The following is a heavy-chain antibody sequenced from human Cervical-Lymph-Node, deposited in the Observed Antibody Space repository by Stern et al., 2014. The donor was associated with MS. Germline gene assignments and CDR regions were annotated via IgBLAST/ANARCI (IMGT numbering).Heavy chain of an antibody. CDR1: GGSIRTFS. Sequence: QLQLQESGPGLVKPSETLSLTCTASGGSIRTFSWSWIRQPPGRGLEWIGCVYYNGSTTHNPSSKSRVTMSVDTSKSQLSLRLHSVTAADTAVYYCARHSVGVKDFDSWGQGTLVTVSS. D-gene: IGHD4-23*01. V-gene: IGHV4-59*01. CDR3: ARHSVGVKDFDS. CDR2: VYYNGST. J-gene: IGHJ4*02.